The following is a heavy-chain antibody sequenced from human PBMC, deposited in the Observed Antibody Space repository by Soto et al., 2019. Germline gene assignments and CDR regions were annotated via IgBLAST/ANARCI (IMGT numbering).Heavy chain of an antibody. V-gene: IGHV3-30*18. D-gene: IGHD6-6*01. J-gene: IGHJ6*01. CDR3: AKDLEYSSSSYYYYGMDV. CDR2: ISYDGSNK. CDR1: GFTFSSYG. Sequence: QVQLVESGGGVVQPGRSLRLSCAASGFTFSSYGMHWVRQAPGKGLEWVAVISYDGSNKYYADSVKGRFTISRDNSKNTLYLQMNSLRAEDTAVYYCAKDLEYSSSSYYYYGMDVW.